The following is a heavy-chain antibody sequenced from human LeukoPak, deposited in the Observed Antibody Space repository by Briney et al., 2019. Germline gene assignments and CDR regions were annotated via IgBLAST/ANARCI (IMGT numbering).Heavy chain of an antibody. CDR3: AKDRGYCSSTSCHMGYYFDY. V-gene: IGHV3-30*02. J-gene: IGHJ4*02. Sequence: PGGSLRLACAASGFTFSSYGMHWVRQAPGTGLEWVAFIRYDGSNKYYADSVKGRFTISRDNSKNTLYLQMNSLRAEDTAVYYCAKDRGYCSSTSCHMGYYFDYWGQGTLVTVSS. CDR1: GFTFSSYG. D-gene: IGHD2-2*02. CDR2: IRYDGSNK.